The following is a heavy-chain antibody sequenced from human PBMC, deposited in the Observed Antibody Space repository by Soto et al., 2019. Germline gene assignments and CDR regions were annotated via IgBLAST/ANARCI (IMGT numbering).Heavy chain of an antibody. CDR1: GFTFDDYA. Sequence: EVQLVESGGGLVQPGRSLRLSCAASGFTFDDYAMHWVRQAPGKGLEWVSGISWNSGSIGYADSVKGRFTISRDNAKNSLYLQMNSLRAEDTALYYCAKDSVGCGDYPDAFDIWGQGTMVTVSS. J-gene: IGHJ3*02. CDR3: AKDSVGCGDYPDAFDI. D-gene: IGHD4-17*01. V-gene: IGHV3-9*01. CDR2: ISWNSGSI.